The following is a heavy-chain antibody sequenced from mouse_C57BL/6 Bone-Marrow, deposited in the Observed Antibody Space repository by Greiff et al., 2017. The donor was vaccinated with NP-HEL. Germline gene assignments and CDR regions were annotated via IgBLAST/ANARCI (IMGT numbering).Heavy chain of an antibody. CDR2: ISSGGDYI. CDR1: GFTFSSYA. CDR3: TRAGGTGWYFDV. J-gene: IGHJ1*03. D-gene: IGHD3-3*01. Sequence: EVKLMESGEGLVKPGGSLKLSCAASGFTFSSYAMSWVRQTPEKRLEWVAYISSGGDYIYYAATVKGRFTISRDNARNTLYLQMSSLESEDTAMYYCTRAGGTGWYFDVWGTGTTVTVSS. V-gene: IGHV5-9-1*02.